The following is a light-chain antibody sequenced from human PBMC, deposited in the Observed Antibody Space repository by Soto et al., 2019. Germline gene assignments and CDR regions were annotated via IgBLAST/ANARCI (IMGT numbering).Light chain of an antibody. Sequence: DLEISQSASTLSGSVGDKVTITWLASQTISSWLAWYQQKPGKAPKLLIYKASTLKSGVPSRFSGSGSGTEFTLTISSLQPDDFANYYCQHYNSYSEAFGQGTKVDIK. CDR2: KAS. CDR3: QHYNSYSEA. V-gene: IGKV1-5*03. J-gene: IGKJ1*01. CDR1: QTISSW.